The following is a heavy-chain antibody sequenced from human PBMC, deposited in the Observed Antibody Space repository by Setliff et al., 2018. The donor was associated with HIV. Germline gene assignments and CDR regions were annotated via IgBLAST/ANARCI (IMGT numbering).Heavy chain of an antibody. CDR2: INPSRHNT. D-gene: IGHD4-17*01. J-gene: IGHJ4*02. Sequence: ASVKVSCKASGYTFTDYFIHWVRQAPGQGLEWMGRINPSRHNTIYAPRYQGRVTMTRDTSISTAYMELGGLRYDDTAVYYCARNYGADSNYFDYWGQGTLVTVSS. V-gene: IGHV1-2*06. CDR3: ARNYGADSNYFDY. CDR1: GYTFTDYF.